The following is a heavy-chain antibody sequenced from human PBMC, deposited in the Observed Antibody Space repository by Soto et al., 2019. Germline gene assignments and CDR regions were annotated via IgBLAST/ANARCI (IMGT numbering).Heavy chain of an antibody. J-gene: IGHJ4*02. CDR3: ARADSSGYYYVGFEH. CDR1: GYTFANYG. Sequence: AAAKVSCKSSGYTFANYGISLVRRNPGQGLEWMGWISAYNGNTIYAQKLQGRVTMTTDTSTSTAYMELRSLRSDDAAVYYCARADSSGYYYVGFEHWGQGTLVTVSS. D-gene: IGHD3-22*01. V-gene: IGHV1-18*01. CDR2: ISAYNGNT.